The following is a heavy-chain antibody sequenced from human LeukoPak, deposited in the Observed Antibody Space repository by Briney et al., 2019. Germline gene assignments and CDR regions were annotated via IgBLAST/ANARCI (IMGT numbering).Heavy chain of an antibody. CDR2: IYYSGST. CDR3: ARRFLDPYYFDY. CDR1: GGSISSYY. V-gene: IGHV4-59*08. D-gene: IGHD3/OR15-3a*01. J-gene: IGHJ4*02. Sequence: SETLSLTCTVSGGSISSYYWSWIRQPPGKGLEWIGYIYYSGSTNYNPSLKSRVTISVDTSKNQFSLKLSSVTDADTAVYYCARRFLDPYYFDYWGQGTLVTVSS.